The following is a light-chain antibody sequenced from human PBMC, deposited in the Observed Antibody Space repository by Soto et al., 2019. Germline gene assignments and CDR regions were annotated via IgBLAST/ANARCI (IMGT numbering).Light chain of an antibody. Sequence: EIGLTQSRGTLSLSPGERATHACRASQSVSTSYLAWYQQKPGQAPRLLIYGASSRATGIPDRFSGSGSGADFTLTISRLEPEDFAVYYCQQYGSVPLTFGGGTKVEIK. CDR3: QQYGSVPLT. J-gene: IGKJ4*01. CDR1: QSVSTSY. V-gene: IGKV3-20*01. CDR2: GAS.